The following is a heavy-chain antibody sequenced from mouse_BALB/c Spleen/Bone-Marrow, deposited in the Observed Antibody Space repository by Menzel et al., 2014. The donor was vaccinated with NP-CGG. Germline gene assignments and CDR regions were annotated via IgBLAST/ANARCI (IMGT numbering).Heavy chain of an antibody. CDR1: GFDFSRYW. CDR2: INPDSSTI. J-gene: IGHJ3*01. D-gene: IGHD1-2*01. CDR3: AKNYYYGYVAY. V-gene: IGHV4-1*02. Sequence: EVHLVESGGGLVQPGGSLKLSCAASGFDFSRYWMTWVRQAPGKGLEWIGEINPDSSTINYAPSLKDKFIISRDNAKNTLYLQMSKVRSEGTALYYCAKNYYYGYVAYWGQGTLSLSLQ.